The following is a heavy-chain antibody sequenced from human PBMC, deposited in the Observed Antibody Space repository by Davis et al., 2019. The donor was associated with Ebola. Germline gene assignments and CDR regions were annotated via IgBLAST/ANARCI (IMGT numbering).Heavy chain of an antibody. CDR3: ATQYSNGWFDP. Sequence: MPSETPSLTCTVSGGSFTSYYWSWIRQPPGKGLEWIGYIHYSGSTNNNPSLKSRVTMSVDTSKNQFSLKLSSVTAADTAVYYCATQYSNGWFDPWGQGTLVTVSS. D-gene: IGHD4-11*01. CDR1: GGSFTSYY. J-gene: IGHJ5*02. V-gene: IGHV4-59*01. CDR2: IHYSGST.